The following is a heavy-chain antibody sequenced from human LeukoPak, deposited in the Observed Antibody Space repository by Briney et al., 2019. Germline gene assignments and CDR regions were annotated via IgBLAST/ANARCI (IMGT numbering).Heavy chain of an antibody. CDR1: GFTCSTCW. CDR3: EAPATA. J-gene: IGHJ5*02. CDR2: VNEDGTAK. V-gene: IGHV3-7*01. Sequence: GGSLRLSCAISGFTCSTCWMNWVRQAPGKGLEWVATVNEDGTAKFYVDSVKGRFTIFRGNTRSSLDLQMNSLTVEDTAMYYCEAPATAWGQGTLVTVSS.